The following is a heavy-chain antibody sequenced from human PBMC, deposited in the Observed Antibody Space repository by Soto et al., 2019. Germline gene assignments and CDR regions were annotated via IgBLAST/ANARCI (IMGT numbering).Heavy chain of an antibody. Sequence: QVHLVESGGGVVQPGRSLRLSRAASGFTFSNYAMHWVRQAPGKGLEWVAVISYDGSDKYNANSVKGRFTISRDNSKNTLYLQMNSLRAEDMAVYYCARDTGPNGYNYYYFGMDVWGQGTTVTVSS. J-gene: IGHJ6*02. V-gene: IGHV3-30-3*01. D-gene: IGHD5-18*01. CDR2: ISYDGSDK. CDR3: ARDTGPNGYNYYYFGMDV. CDR1: GFTFSNYA.